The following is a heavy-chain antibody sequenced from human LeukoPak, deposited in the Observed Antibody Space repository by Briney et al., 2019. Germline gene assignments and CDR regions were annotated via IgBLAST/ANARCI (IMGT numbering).Heavy chain of an antibody. CDR2: IYPGGSET. CDR1: SYNFRNYW. D-gene: IGHD3-16*01. J-gene: IGHJ5*02. Sequence: GESLKISCKASSYNFRNYWIGWVRQMPGKGLEWMGIIYPGGSETQYMPSFEGQVTISVGESTSTVYLQWSTLKASDTAMYYCARRNYYDVWFDPWGQGTLVTVSS. CDR3: ARRNYYDVWFDP. V-gene: IGHV5-51*01.